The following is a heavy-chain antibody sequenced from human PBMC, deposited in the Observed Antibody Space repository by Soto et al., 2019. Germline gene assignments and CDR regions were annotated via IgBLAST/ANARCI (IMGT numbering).Heavy chain of an antibody. Sequence: QLQLQESGPGLVKPSETLSLTCTVSGGSISSSSYYWGWIRQPPGKGLEWIGSIYYSGSTYYNPSPKSRVTIDVDTSKNQFSLKLRSVTAADTAVYYCAGASIAAARPYYFDYCGQGTLVTVSS. V-gene: IGHV4-39*01. J-gene: IGHJ4*02. D-gene: IGHD6-13*01. CDR3: AGASIAAARPYYFDY. CDR2: IYYSGST. CDR1: GGSISSSSYY.